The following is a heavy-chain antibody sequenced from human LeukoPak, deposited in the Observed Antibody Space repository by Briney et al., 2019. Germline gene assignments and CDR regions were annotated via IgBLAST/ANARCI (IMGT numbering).Heavy chain of an antibody. V-gene: IGHV3-15*01. D-gene: IGHD2-2*01. Sequence: GGSLRLSCAASGFTFGNAWMTWVRQAPGKGLEWVGRIKSKTDCGTADYAAPVKGRFTISRDDSKNTLYLQMNSLKTEDTAVYFCTTDSEDVVAPAVGGYYFDYWGQGTLVTVSS. CDR2: IKSKTDCGTA. J-gene: IGHJ4*02. CDR3: TTDSEDVVAPAVGGYYFDY. CDR1: GFTFGNAW.